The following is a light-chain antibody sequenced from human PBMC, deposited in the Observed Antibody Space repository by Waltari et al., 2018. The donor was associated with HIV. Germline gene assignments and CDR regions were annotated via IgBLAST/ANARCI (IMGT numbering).Light chain of an antibody. J-gene: IGLJ3*02. CDR3: SSYTSSSTLV. Sequence: QSALTQPPSASGSPGQSVTISCTGTHSDIGGYNYVSWYQQHPGNAPKLVISEVTKRPSGVPGRFSGSKSGTTASLTVSGLQAEDEADYYGSSYTSSSTLVFGGGTKLTVL. CDR1: HSDIGGYNY. V-gene: IGLV2-8*01. CDR2: EVT.